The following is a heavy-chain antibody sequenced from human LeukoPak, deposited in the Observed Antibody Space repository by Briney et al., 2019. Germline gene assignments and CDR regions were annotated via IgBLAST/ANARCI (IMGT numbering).Heavy chain of an antibody. D-gene: IGHD5-24*01. CDR3: AREMSTIQDLDY. CDR1: GFTFSTYS. V-gene: IGHV3-21*01. CDR2: ITRSSYYM. Sequence: GGSLRLSCAGSGFTFSTYSMNWVRQAPGKGLEWFSSITRSSYYMFHADSVKGRFTISSDNAKNSLYLQMNSLRDEDTAVYYCAREMSTIQDLDYWGQGTLVTVSS. J-gene: IGHJ4*02.